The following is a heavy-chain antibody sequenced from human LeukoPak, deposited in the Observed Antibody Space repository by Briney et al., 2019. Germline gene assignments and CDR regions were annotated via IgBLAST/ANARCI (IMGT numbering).Heavy chain of an antibody. J-gene: IGHJ4*02. CDR3: ARDISASGIFFDS. V-gene: IGHV3-7*01. D-gene: IGHD6-13*01. CDR2: INQGGSAQ. CDR1: GFAFSTFW. Sequence: GGSLRLSCAASGFAFSTFWMGWVRQVPGKGLEWVANINQGGSAQYYVDSVKGRFTISRDNAENALYLQMNSLRAEDTAVYFCARDISASGIFFDSWGQGTLVTVSS.